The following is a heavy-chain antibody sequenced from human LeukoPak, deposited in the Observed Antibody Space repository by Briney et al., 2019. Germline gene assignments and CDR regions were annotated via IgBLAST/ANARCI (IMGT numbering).Heavy chain of an antibody. Sequence: GESLKISCKGSGYSFTSCWIGWVRQMPGKGLEWMGIIYPGDSDTRYSPSFQGQVTISADKSISTAYLQWSSLKASDTAMYYCASGRTYCGGDCQNDAFDIWGQGTMVTVSS. V-gene: IGHV5-51*01. CDR2: IYPGDSDT. J-gene: IGHJ3*02. D-gene: IGHD2-21*02. CDR3: ASGRTYCGGDCQNDAFDI. CDR1: GYSFTSCW.